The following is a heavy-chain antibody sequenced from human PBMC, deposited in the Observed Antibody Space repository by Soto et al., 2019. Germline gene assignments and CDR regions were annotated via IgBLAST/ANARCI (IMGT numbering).Heavy chain of an antibody. CDR3: ASWLKGPDIGNYYYGMDV. D-gene: IGHD2-15*01. CDR2: IMLIFRAP. J-gene: IGHJ6*02. CDR1: GGAFSDYA. Sequence: QVQLVQSGAEVKKPGSSVKVSCKASGGAFSDYAFSWVRQAPGQGLEWLGGIMLIFRAPDYAQKFQGRVTIPPDEFTRTAYMEMNSLRSEDTAVYYCASWLKGPDIGNYYYGMDVWGQGTTVTVS. V-gene: IGHV1-69*05.